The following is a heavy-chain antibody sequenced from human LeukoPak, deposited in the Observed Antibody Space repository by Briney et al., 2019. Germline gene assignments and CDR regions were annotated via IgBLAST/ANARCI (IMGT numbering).Heavy chain of an antibody. CDR2: IYSGGRT. Sequence: GGSLRLSCAASGFTVSSNYMSWVRQAPGKGLEWVSVIYSGGRTYYGDSVKGRFTMSRDESKNTAYLQMNSLKTEDTAVYYCTLGDSGSYSLDYWGQGTLVNVSS. D-gene: IGHD3-10*01. CDR1: GFTVSSNY. CDR3: TLGDSGSYSLDY. J-gene: IGHJ4*02. V-gene: IGHV3-66*01.